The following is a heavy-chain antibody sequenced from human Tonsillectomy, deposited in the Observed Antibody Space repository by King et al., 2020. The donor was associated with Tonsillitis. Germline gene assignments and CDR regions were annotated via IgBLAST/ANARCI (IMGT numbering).Heavy chain of an antibody. J-gene: IGHJ6*03. CDR1: GGSISSNSYY. D-gene: IGHD4/OR15-4a*01. V-gene: IGHV4-39*01. Sequence: LQLQESGPGLVKPSETLSLTCTVSGGSISSNSYYWGWIRQPPGKGLEWIGNIYDSGSTYYNPSLKSRVTISVDTSKNQFSLRLSSVTAADTAVNYCARHAKLHPYHYFYMDVWGKGTTVTVSS. CDR2: IYDSGST. CDR3: ARHAKLHPYHYFYMDV.